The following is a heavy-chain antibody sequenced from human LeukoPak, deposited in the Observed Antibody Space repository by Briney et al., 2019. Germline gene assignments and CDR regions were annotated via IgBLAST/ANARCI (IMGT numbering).Heavy chain of an antibody. CDR3: ARALHAPYLITS. D-gene: IGHD3-10*01. V-gene: IGHV4-38-2*02. Sequence: SETLSLTCTVSDSSITSTYYWAWFRQPPGKGLEWIATVFRLQTVRTFNNPSLESRVTMSLGPSQSQFSLNLASVTAADTALYFCARALHAPYLITSCGQGTLVTV. J-gene: IGHJ5*02. CDR1: DSSITSTYY. CDR2: VFRLQTVRT.